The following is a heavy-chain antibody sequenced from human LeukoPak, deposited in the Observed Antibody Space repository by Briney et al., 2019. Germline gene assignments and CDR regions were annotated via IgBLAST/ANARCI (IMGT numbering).Heavy chain of an antibody. CDR2: IIPIFGTA. CDR3: ARGEGGSFIYYYYGMDV. CDR1: GGTFSSYA. J-gene: IGHJ6*02. Sequence: GASVKVSCKATGGTFSSYAISWVRQAPGQGLEWMGGIIPIFGTANYAQKFQGRVTITADESTSTAYMELSSLRSEDTAVYYCARGEGGSFIYYYYGMDVWGQGTTVTVSS. D-gene: IGHD2-15*01. V-gene: IGHV1-69*13.